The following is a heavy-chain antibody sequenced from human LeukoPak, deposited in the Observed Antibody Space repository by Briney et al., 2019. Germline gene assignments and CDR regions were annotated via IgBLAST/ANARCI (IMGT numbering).Heavy chain of an antibody. D-gene: IGHD1-20*01. CDR2: IYHSGST. Sequence: SETLSLTCAVSGGSISSGGYSWSWIRQPPGKGLEWIGYIYHSGSTYYNPSLKSRVTISVDRSKNQFSLKLSSVTAADTAVYYCARGRKEYNWNDADAFDIWGQGTMVTVSS. CDR3: ARGRKEYNWNDADAFDI. J-gene: IGHJ3*02. V-gene: IGHV4-30-2*01. CDR1: GGSISSGGYS.